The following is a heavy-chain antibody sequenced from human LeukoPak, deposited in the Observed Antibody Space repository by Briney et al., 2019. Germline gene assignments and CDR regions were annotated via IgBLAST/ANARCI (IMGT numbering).Heavy chain of an antibody. D-gene: IGHD6-13*01. CDR3: ARGSSSGFDY. J-gene: IGHJ4*02. CDR2: VNHSGST. Sequence: SETLSLTCAVYGGSFSGYYWSWIRQPPGKGLEWIGEVNHSGSTNYNPSLKSRVTISVDTSKNQFSLKLSSVTAADTAVYYCARGSSSGFDYWGQGTLVTVSS. CDR1: GGSFSGYY. V-gene: IGHV4-34*01.